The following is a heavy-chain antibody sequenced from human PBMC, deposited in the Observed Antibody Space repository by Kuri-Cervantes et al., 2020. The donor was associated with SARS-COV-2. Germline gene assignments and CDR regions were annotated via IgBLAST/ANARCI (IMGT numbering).Heavy chain of an antibody. Sequence: GSLRLSCTVSGGSINVSNYYWGWIRQPPGKGLEWIGSIYYSGRTYYSPSLKSRVTISIDTSKNHFSLNLSSVTAADTAVYYCARGGCGGDCSLDYWGQGTLVTVSS. CDR3: ARGGCGGDCSLDY. CDR2: IYYSGRT. D-gene: IGHD2-21*02. V-gene: IGHV4-39*02. CDR1: GGSINVSNYY. J-gene: IGHJ4*02.